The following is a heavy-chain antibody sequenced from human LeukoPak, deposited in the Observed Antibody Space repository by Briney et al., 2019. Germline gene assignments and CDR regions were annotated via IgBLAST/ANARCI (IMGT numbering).Heavy chain of an antibody. V-gene: IGHV1-2*02. CDR2: INPNSGGT. D-gene: IGHD5-24*01. CDR3: ARSPPKRWLQLPDDY. CDR1: GYTFTGYY. J-gene: IGHJ4*02. Sequence: GASVKVSCKASGYTFTGYYMHWVRQAPGQGLEWMGWINPNSGGTNYAQKFQGRVTMTRDTSISTAYMELSRLRSDDTAVYYCARSPPKRWLQLPDDYWGQGTLATVSS.